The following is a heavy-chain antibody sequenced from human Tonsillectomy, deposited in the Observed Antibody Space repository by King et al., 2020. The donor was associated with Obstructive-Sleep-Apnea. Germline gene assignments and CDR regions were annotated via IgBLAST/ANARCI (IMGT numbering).Heavy chain of an antibody. CDR2: ISSSSSTI. CDR1: GFTFSSYS. J-gene: IGHJ4*02. CDR3: ARESPGGGGYDPDFDY. V-gene: IGHV3-48*01. Sequence: VQLVESGGGLVQPGGSLRLSCAASGFTFSSYSMNWVRQAPGKGLEWVSYISSSSSTIYYADSVKGRFTISRDNAKNSLYLQMNSLRAEDTAVYYFARESPGGGGYDPDFDYWGQGTLVTVSS. D-gene: IGHD5-12*01.